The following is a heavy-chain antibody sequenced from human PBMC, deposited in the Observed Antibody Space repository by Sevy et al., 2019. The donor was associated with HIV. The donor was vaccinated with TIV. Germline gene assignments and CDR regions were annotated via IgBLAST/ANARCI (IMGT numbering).Heavy chain of an antibody. CDR1: GGTFSSYA. J-gene: IGHJ6*02. Sequence: ASVKVSCKASGGTFSSYAISWVRQVPGQGLEWMGGIIPIFGTANYEQKFQGRVTITADESTSTAYMELSSLRSEDTAVYYCARESPLTIFGVARNFYGMDVWGQGTTVTVSS. CDR3: ARESPLTIFGVARNFYGMDV. D-gene: IGHD3-3*01. CDR2: IIPIFGTA. V-gene: IGHV1-69*13.